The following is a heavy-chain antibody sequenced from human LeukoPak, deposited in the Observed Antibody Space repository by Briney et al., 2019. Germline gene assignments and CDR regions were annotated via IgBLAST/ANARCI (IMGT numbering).Heavy chain of an antibody. D-gene: IGHD3-22*01. Sequence: GGSRRLSCAASGFTFTSYAMHWVRQAPGKGLEWVAVISYDGSNKYYADSVKGRFTISRDNSKNTLYLQMNSLRAEDTAVCYCAKEGYYYDSSGYYYGTFDYWGQGTLVTVSS. J-gene: IGHJ4*02. CDR3: AKEGYYYDSSGYYYGTFDY. V-gene: IGHV3-30*04. CDR2: ISYDGSNK. CDR1: GFTFTSYA.